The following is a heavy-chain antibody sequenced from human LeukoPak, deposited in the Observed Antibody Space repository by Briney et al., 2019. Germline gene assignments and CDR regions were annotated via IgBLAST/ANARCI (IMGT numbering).Heavy chain of an antibody. V-gene: IGHV3-20*04. CDR2: INWNGGST. CDR3: ARDSAGGKGTYYDYVWGSYPSYLDY. CDR1: GFTFDDYG. J-gene: IGHJ4*02. D-gene: IGHD3-16*02. Sequence: GGSLRLSCAASGFTFDDYGMSWVRQAPGKGLEWVSGINWNGGSTGYADSVKGRFTISRDNAKNSLYLQMNSLRAEDTAVYYCARDSAGGKGTYYDYVWGSYPSYLDYWGQGTLVTVSS.